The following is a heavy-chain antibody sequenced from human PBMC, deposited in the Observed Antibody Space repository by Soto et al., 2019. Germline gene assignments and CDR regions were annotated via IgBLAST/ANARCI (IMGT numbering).Heavy chain of an antibody. D-gene: IGHD2-15*01. CDR2: IYYSGST. Sequence: QLQLQESGPGLVKPSETLSLTCTVSGGSISSSSYYWGWIRQPPGKGLEWIGSIYYSGSTYYNPSLKSRVPISVDTSKNQFSLKLSSVTAADTAVYYCARQSGGYCSGGSCYGMDVWGQGTTVTVSS. CDR1: GGSISSSSYY. V-gene: IGHV4-39*01. J-gene: IGHJ6*02. CDR3: ARQSGGYCSGGSCYGMDV.